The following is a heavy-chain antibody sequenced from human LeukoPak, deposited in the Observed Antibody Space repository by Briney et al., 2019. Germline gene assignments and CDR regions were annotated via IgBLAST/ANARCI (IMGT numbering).Heavy chain of an antibody. CDR3: ARGPLAVAGTLAWFDP. CDR1: GGSISSYF. Sequence: SETLSLTCTVSGGSISSYFWIWIRQPPGKGLEWIGYIYYSGNTNSNPSLKSRVTISLDTSKNQFSLKLSSVTAADTAVYYCARGPLAVAGTLAWFDPWGQGTLVTVSS. CDR2: IYYSGNT. V-gene: IGHV4-59*01. J-gene: IGHJ5*02. D-gene: IGHD6-19*01.